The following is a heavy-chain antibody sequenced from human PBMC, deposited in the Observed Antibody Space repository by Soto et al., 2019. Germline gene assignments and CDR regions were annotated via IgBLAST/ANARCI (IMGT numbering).Heavy chain of an antibody. CDR1: GGSISSDY. J-gene: IGHJ5*02. CDR2: MSYSGTT. V-gene: IGHV4-59*01. D-gene: IGHD5-18*01. Sequence: SETLPLTCTVSGGSISSDYWSWIRQPPGKGLEWIGYMSYSGTTKYNPSLKSRVTISIDTSKNQFSLKLSSVTAADTAVYFCASGTASLAWFDPWGQGTLVTVSS. CDR3: ASGTASLAWFDP.